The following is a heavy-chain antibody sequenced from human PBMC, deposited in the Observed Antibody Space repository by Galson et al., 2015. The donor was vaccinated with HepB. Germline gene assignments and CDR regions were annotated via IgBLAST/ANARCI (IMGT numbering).Heavy chain of an antibody. V-gene: IGHV3-7*03. J-gene: IGHJ3*02. D-gene: IGHD3-22*01. CDR1: GFTFSSYW. Sequence: SLRLSCAASGFTFSSYWMSWVRQAPGKGLEWVANIKQDGSEKYYVDSVKGRFTISRDNAKNSLYLQMNSLRAEDTAVYYCARGIAGYYDSSGYYAFDIWGQGTMVTVSS. CDR3: ARGIAGYYDSSGYYAFDI. CDR2: IKQDGSEK.